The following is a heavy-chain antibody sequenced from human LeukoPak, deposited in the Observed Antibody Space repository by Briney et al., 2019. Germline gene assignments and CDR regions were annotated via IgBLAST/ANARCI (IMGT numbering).Heavy chain of an antibody. CDR2: IYYSGST. J-gene: IGHJ2*01. V-gene: IGHV4-59*01. CDR1: AGSISGYY. Sequence: PSETLSLTCTVSAGSISGYYWGWIRQPPGKGLEWIGYIYYSGSTNYNPSLKSRVTISVDTSKDQFSLRLTSVTAADTAVYYCARSFLGDWYFDLWGRGTLVTVSS. D-gene: IGHD1-26*01. CDR3: ARSFLGDWYFDL.